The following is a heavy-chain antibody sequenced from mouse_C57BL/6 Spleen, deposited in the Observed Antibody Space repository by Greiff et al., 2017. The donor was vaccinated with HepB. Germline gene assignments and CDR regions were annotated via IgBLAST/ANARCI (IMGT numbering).Heavy chain of an antibody. CDR3: AKAVYYGSSFDY. J-gene: IGHJ2*01. Sequence: VHLVESGPELVKPGASVKISCKASGYAFSSSWMNWVKQRPGKGLEWIGRIYPGDGDTNYNGKFKGKATLTADKSSSTAYMQLSSLTSEDSAVYFCAKAVYYGSSFDYWGQGTTLTVSS. V-gene: IGHV1-82*01. CDR1: GYAFSSSW. D-gene: IGHD1-1*01. CDR2: IYPGDGDT.